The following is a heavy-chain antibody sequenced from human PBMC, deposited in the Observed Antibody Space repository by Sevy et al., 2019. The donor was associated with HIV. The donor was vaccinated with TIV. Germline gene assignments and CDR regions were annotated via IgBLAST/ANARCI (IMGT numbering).Heavy chain of an antibody. J-gene: IGHJ4*02. CDR2: ISNDGSNK. D-gene: IGHD3-16*02. V-gene: IGHV3-30-3*01. CDR1: GFTFSKIA. CDR3: ARASHMITFGGVIVVYGIDY. Sequence: GGSLRLSCAASGFTFSKIAIHWVRQAPGKGLEWVSVISNDGSNKDYADSVKGRFTISRDNSKNMLYLQLNSLRVEDTAVYYCARASHMITFGGVIVVYGIDYWGQGTLVTVSS.